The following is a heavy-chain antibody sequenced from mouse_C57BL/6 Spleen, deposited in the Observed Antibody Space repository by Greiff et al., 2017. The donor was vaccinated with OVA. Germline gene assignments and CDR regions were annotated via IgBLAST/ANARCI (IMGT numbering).Heavy chain of an antibody. CDR3: ARVPYGNYYAMDY. V-gene: IGHV1-82*01. D-gene: IGHD2-1*01. Sequence: QVQLKESGPELVKPGASVKISCKASGYAFSSSWMNWVKQRPGKGLEWIGRIYPGDGDTNYNGKFKGKATLTADKSSSPAYMQLSSLTSEDSAVYFCARVPYGNYYAMDYWGQGTSVTVSS. J-gene: IGHJ4*01. CDR2: IYPGDGDT. CDR1: GYAFSSSW.